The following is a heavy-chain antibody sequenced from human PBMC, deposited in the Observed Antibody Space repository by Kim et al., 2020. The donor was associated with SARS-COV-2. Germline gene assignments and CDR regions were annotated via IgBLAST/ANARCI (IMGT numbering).Heavy chain of an antibody. J-gene: IGHJ4*02. CDR3: VKDHSPGYSGRYYFDY. CDR2: VSYNGGST. Sequence: GGSLRLSCSASGFTFSNYAMHWVRQAPGKGLEYVSAVSYNGGSTYYADSVKGRFTISRDNSKNTLYLQMSSLKPEDTAVYYCVKDHSPGYSGRYYFDYWGQGTLVTVSS. V-gene: IGHV3-64D*09. CDR1: GFTFSNYA. D-gene: IGHD1-26*01.